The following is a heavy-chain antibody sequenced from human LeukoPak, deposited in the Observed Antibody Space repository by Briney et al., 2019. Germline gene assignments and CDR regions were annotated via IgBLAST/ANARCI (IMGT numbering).Heavy chain of an antibody. D-gene: IGHD2-2*01. CDR2: ISTSSHTI. CDR3: AKDPSTPDIVVVPAALYYYYYMDV. J-gene: IGHJ6*03. V-gene: IGHV3-48*01. Sequence: PGGSLRLSCAASGFIFETYSMNWVRQAPGKGLEWVSYISTSSHTIHYSDSVKGRFTISRDNSKNTLYLQMNSLRAEDTAVYYCAKDPSTPDIVVVPAALYYYYYMDVWGKGTTVTVSS. CDR1: GFIFETYS.